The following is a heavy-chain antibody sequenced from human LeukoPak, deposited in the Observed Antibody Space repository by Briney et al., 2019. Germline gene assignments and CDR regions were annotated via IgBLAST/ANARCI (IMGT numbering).Heavy chain of an antibody. CDR2: ISSSGSTI. CDR1: GFTFSSYE. V-gene: IGHV3-48*03. Sequence: GESLRLSCAASGFTFSSYEMNWVRQAPGKGLEWVSYISSSGSTIYYADSVKGRFTISRDNAKNSLYLQMNSLRAEDTAVYYCASLLHDDFWSGYSIDYWGQGTLVTVSS. CDR3: ASLLHDDFWSGYSIDY. D-gene: IGHD3-3*01. J-gene: IGHJ4*02.